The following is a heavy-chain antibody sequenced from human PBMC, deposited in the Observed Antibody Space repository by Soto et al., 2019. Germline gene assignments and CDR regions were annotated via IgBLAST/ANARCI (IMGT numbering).Heavy chain of an antibody. Sequence: TSETLSLTCAVYGGSFSGYYWSWIRQPPGKGLEWIGEINHSGSTNYNPSLKSRVTISVDTSKNQFSLKLSSVIAADTAVYYCARGDYYYYYGMDVWGQGTTVTVSS. CDR3: ARGDYYYYYGMDV. CDR1: GGSFSGYY. V-gene: IGHV4-34*01. J-gene: IGHJ6*02. CDR2: INHSGST.